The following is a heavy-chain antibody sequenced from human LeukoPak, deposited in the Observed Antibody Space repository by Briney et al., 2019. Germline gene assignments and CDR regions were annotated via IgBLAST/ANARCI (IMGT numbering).Heavy chain of an antibody. CDR3: ARVGRGRGSLPNSYYYMDV. CDR1: GDIFNSYS. D-gene: IGHD1-26*01. V-gene: IGHV1-69*05. J-gene: IGHJ6*03. CDR2: IIPIFGSA. Sequence: GASVKVSCKASGDIFNSYSISWVRQAPGQGLEWMGGIIPIFGSANYAQKFQGRVTITTDQSTSTAYMELSSLSSEDTAVYYCARVGRGRGSLPNSYYYMDVWGKGPRSPSP.